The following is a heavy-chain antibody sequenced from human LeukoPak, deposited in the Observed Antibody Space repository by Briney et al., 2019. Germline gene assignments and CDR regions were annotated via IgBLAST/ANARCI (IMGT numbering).Heavy chain of an antibody. CDR1: GGSISSSSYY. D-gene: IGHD3-3*01. V-gene: IGHV4-39*07. CDR3: ARRYDFWSGYYKFRWFDP. Sequence: SETLSLTCTVSGGSISSSSYYWGWIRQPPGKGLEWIGSIYYSGSTYYNPSLKSRVTISVDTSKNRFSLKLSSVTAADTAVYYCARRYDFWSGYYKFRWFDPWGQGTLVTVSS. J-gene: IGHJ5*02. CDR2: IYYSGST.